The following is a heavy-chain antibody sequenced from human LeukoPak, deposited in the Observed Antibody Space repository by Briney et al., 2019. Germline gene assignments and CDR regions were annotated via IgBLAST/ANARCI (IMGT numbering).Heavy chain of an antibody. Sequence: GESLKISCKGFGYSFTSYWIGWVRQMPGKGLEWMGIIYPGDPETRYGPSFQGQVTISADKSISTAYLQWSSLKASDTAMYYCARRGRNAPFDPWGQGTLVTVSS. V-gene: IGHV5-51*01. CDR2: IYPGDPET. CDR3: ARRGRNAPFDP. J-gene: IGHJ5*02. CDR1: GYSFTSYW. D-gene: IGHD1-26*01.